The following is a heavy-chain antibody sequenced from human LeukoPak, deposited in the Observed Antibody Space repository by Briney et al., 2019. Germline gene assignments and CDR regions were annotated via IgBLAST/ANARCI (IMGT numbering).Heavy chain of an antibody. CDR2: INLDGSEK. J-gene: IGHJ6*03. D-gene: IGHD4-11*01. Sequence: GGSLRLSCTASGFIFSTSWMTWVRQAPGKGLEWVANINLDGSEKYYVDSVKGRFTISRDNAKNSLYLQMNSLRAEDTAVYYCARGVPKTSYYYYYMDVWGKGTTVTVSS. CDR3: ARGVPKTSYYYYYMDV. V-gene: IGHV3-7*01. CDR1: GFIFSTSW.